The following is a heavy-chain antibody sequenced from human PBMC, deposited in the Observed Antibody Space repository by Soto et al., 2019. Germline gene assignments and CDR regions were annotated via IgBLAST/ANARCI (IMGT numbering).Heavy chain of an antibody. CDR2: IYYSGST. J-gene: IGHJ5*02. Sequence: PSETLSLTCTVSGGSISSDDYYWSWIRQPPGKGLEWIGYIYYSGSTYYNPSLKSRVTISVDTSKNQFSLKLSSVTAADTAVYYCARIAVLYYYDSSGSNWFDPWGQGTLVTVSS. CDR1: GGSISSDDYY. CDR3: ARIAVLYYYDSSGSNWFDP. V-gene: IGHV4-30-4*01. D-gene: IGHD3-22*01.